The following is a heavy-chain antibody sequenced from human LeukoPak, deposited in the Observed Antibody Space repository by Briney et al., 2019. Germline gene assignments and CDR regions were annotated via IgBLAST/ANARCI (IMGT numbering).Heavy chain of an antibody. CDR3: SRDSTSGAVVDFNY. CDR2: INANNGET. J-gene: IGHJ4*02. V-gene: IGHV1-18*01. D-gene: IGHD3-16*01. CDR1: GYSFTTFS. Sequence: ASVKVSCKTSGYSFTTFSIAWVRQAPGQGLEWMGWINANNGETHYAQKFHDRVTMTTDTSINTAYMELRGLKSDDSAMYYCSRDSTSGAVVDFNYWGQGTLVTVSS.